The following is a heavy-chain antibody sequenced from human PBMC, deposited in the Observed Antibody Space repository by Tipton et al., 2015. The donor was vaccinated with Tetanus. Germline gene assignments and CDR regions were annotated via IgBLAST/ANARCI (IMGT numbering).Heavy chain of an antibody. V-gene: IGHV3-23*01. D-gene: IGHD5-12*01. CDR1: GFSFSNYA. J-gene: IGHJ5*02. Sequence: SLRLSCAASGFSFSNYAMSWVRQAPGKGLEWVSAISPSSDATFHADSVKGRLIISRDNSKDTLYLQMNNLRAEDTAVYYCARYESGSMFDPWGQGTLVTVSS. CDR3: ARYESGSMFDP. CDR2: ISPSSDAT.